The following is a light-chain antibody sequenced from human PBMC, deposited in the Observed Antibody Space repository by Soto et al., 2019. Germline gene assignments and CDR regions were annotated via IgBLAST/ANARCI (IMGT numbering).Light chain of an antibody. CDR3: NSYRTVSTYV. V-gene: IGLV2-14*01. CDR2: DVG. CDR1: SSDIGGYNF. Sequence: QSALTQPASVSGSPGQSITIACTGTSSDIGGYNFVSWYQQHPGKAPKLLIYDVGNRPSGVSNRFSGSTSGNTASLTISGHKAEDEANYYCNSYRTVSTYVFGTGTKLTVL. J-gene: IGLJ1*01.